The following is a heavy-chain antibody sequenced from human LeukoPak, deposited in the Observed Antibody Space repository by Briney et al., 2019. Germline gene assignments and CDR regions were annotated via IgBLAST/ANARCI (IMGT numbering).Heavy chain of an antibody. D-gene: IGHD3-3*01. V-gene: IGHV3-23*01. J-gene: IGHJ4*02. CDR3: AKEFNYDFWSGYPYFDY. Sequence: PGGSLRLSCAASGFTFSSYAMSWVRQAPGKGLEWVSAISGSGGSAYYADSVKGRFTISRDNSKNTLYLQMNSLRAEDTAVYYCAKEFNYDFWSGYPYFDYWGQGTLVTVSS. CDR1: GFTFSSYA. CDR2: ISGSGGSA.